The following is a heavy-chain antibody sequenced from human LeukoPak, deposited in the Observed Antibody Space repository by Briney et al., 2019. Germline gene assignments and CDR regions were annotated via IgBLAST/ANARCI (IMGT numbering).Heavy chain of an antibody. D-gene: IGHD3-3*01. J-gene: IGHJ4*02. CDR1: GFTFSSYS. V-gene: IGHV3-23*01. Sequence: GGSLRLSRAASGFTFSSYSMNWVRQAPGKGLEWVSAISGSGGSTYYADSVKGRFTISRDNSKNTLYLQMNSLRAEDTAAYYCAKNSFYDFWSGYHFDYWGQGTLVTVSS. CDR3: AKNSFYDFWSGYHFDY. CDR2: ISGSGGST.